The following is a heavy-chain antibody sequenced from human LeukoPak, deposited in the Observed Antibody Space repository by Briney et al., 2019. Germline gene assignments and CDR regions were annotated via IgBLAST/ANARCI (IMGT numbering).Heavy chain of an antibody. J-gene: IGHJ4*02. D-gene: IGHD2-8*02. V-gene: IGHV4-39*01. Sequence: PSETLSLTCSVSGGSINSGSYYWGWIRQPPGKELEWIGSIYYRGDTFYNPSLMSRVTISTDMSQNRFSLKLTSVTAADTAIYYCATTPRYCTGDSCFLPDLDYWGQGTLVTVSS. CDR2: IYYRGDT. CDR1: GGSINSGSYY. CDR3: ATTPRYCTGDSCFLPDLDY.